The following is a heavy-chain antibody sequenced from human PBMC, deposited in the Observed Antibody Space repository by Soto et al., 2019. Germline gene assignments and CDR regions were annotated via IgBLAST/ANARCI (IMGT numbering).Heavy chain of an antibody. V-gene: IGHV4-34*01. D-gene: IGHD2-2*02. CDR1: GGSFSGYY. Sequence: QVQLQQWGAGLLKPSETLSLTCAVYGGSFSGYYWSWIRQPPGKGLEWLGEINHSGSTNYNPSLKSRVTISVDTSKNQFSLKLSSVTAADTAVYYCARGLRDIVVVPAAIAPYYYYGMDVWGQGTTVTVSS. CDR2: INHSGST. J-gene: IGHJ6*02. CDR3: ARGLRDIVVVPAAIAPYYYYGMDV.